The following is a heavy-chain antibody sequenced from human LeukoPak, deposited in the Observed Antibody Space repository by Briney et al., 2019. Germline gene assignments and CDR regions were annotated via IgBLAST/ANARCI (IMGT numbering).Heavy chain of an antibody. D-gene: IGHD1-1*01. CDR1: GFTFSSYA. CDR2: IRGSGGST. V-gene: IGHV3-23*01. J-gene: IGHJ4*02. CDR3: ARGTHWERLYY. Sequence: GGSLRLSCAASGFTFSSYAMSWVRQAPGKGLEWVSGIRGSGGSTYYADSVRGRFTISRDNSKNTLYLQMNSLRAEDTAVYYCARGTHWERLYYWGQGTLVTVSS.